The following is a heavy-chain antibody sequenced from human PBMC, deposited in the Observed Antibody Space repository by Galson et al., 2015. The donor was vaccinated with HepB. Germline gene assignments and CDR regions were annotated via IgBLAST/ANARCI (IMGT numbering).Heavy chain of an antibody. V-gene: IGHV3-15*07. D-gene: IGHD4-17*01. J-gene: IGHJ3*02. Sequence: SLRLSCAASGFTFSNAWMNWVRQAPGKGLEWVGRIKSKTDGGTTDYAAPVKGRFAISRDDSKNTLYLQMNSLKTEDTAVYYCTTATTVTTLWDAFDIWGQGTMVTVSS. CDR3: TTATTVTTLWDAFDI. CDR1: GFTFSNAW. CDR2: IKSKTDGGTT.